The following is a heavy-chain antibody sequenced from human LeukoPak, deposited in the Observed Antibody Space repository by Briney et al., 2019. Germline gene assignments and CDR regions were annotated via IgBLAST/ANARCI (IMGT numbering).Heavy chain of an antibody. J-gene: IGHJ3*02. CDR3: ARPYGHSSSSGAFDI. Sequence: ASVKVSCTASGYTFTSYDISWVRQAPGQGLEWMGRIIPILGIANYAQKFQGRVTITADKSTSTAYMELSSLRSEDTAVYYCARPYGHSSSSGAFDIWGQGTMVTVSS. V-gene: IGHV1-69*04. D-gene: IGHD6-6*01. CDR1: GYTFTSYD. CDR2: IIPILGIA.